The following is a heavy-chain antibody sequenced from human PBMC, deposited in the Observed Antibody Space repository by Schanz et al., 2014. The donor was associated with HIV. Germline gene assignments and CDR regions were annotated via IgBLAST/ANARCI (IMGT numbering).Heavy chain of an antibody. CDR1: GGTFSNYA. D-gene: IGHD3-10*01. V-gene: IGHV1-69*06. Sequence: QVQLVQSGAEVKMPGSSVKVSCKASGGTFSNYAMTWVRQAPGQGLEWMAGIIPIIGTADYAQKFQGRVTITADKSTSTLSLELSSLRSEDTAVYYCTSGSFEFGDLLDDYYYDAMDVWGQGTTVTVSS. J-gene: IGHJ6*02. CDR2: IIPIIGTA. CDR3: TSGSFEFGDLLDDYYYDAMDV.